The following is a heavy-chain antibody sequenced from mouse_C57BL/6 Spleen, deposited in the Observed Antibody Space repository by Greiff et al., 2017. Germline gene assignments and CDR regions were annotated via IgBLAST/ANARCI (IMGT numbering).Heavy chain of an antibody. CDR3: ARDRGLTSTVVAPFAY. CDR1: GFTFSSYA. CDR2: ISDGGSYT. J-gene: IGHJ3*01. D-gene: IGHD1-1*01. Sequence: EVMLVESGGGLVKPGGSLKLSCAASGFTFSSYAMSWVRQTPEKRLEWVATISDGGSYTYYPDNVKGRFTISRDNAKNNLYLQMSHLKSEDTAMYYCARDRGLTSTVVAPFAYWGQGTLVTVSA. V-gene: IGHV5-4*01.